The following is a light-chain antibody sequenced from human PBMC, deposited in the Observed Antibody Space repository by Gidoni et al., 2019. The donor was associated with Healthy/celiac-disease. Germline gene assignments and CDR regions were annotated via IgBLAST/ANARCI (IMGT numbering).Light chain of an antibody. V-gene: IGKV3-15*01. CDR3: QQYNNWPPLT. CDR1: QSVSSN. J-gene: IGKJ4*01. Sequence: EIVMTQSPATLSVSPGERATLYCRSRQSVSSNLACYQQKPGQAPRLLIYGESTRAPGIPARFSGSGSGTEFILTISSLQAEDFAVYYCQQYNNWPPLTFGGGTKVEIK. CDR2: GES.